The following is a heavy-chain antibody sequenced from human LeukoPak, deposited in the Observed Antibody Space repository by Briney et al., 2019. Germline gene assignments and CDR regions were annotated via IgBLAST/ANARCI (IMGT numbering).Heavy chain of an antibody. CDR2: INGRGDRT. Sequence: GGSLRLSCVASGFTFDSYPMAWVRQAAGKGLEWLSSINGRGDRTYYAESVKGRFTISRDNSKRTLDLQMNSLRAEDTAVYYCARDMDSGSPLFDLWGRGTLVTVSS. CDR1: GFTFDSYP. J-gene: IGHJ2*01. CDR3: ARDMDSGSPLFDL. V-gene: IGHV3-23*01. D-gene: IGHD1-26*01.